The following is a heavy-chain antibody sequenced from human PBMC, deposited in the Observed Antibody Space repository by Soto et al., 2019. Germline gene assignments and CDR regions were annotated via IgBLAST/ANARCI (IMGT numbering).Heavy chain of an antibody. V-gene: IGHV1-69*01. CDR1: GGTFSSYA. CDR3: ARPTLYYDFWSGYYTGTLSYFDY. D-gene: IGHD3-3*01. J-gene: IGHJ4*02. Sequence: QVQLVQSGAEVKKPGSSVKVSCKASGGTFSSYAISWVRQAPGQGLEWMGGIIPIFGTANYAQKFQGRGTITADESTSTAYMVLSSLRSEDTAVYYCARPTLYYDFWSGYYTGTLSYFDYWGQGTLVTVSS. CDR2: IIPIFGTA.